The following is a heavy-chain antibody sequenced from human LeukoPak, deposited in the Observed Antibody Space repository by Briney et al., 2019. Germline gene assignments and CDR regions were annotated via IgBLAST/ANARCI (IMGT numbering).Heavy chain of an antibody. J-gene: IGHJ6*02. Sequence: GGSLRLSCAASGFTFSSYAMSWVRQAPGKGLEWVSAISGSGGSTYYADSVKGRFTISRDNSKNTLYLQMNSLRAEDTAVYYCASTGYGSPNYYYYGMDVWGQGTTVTVSS. D-gene: IGHD3-9*01. V-gene: IGHV3-23*01. CDR1: GFTFSSYA. CDR3: ASTGYGSPNYYYYGMDV. CDR2: ISGSGGST.